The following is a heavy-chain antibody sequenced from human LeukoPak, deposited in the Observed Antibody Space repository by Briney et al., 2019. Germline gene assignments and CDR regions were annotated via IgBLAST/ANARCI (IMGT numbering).Heavy chain of an antibody. CDR3: ARDPGGPAAGTFDY. D-gene: IGHD3-10*01. J-gene: IGHJ4*02. CDR2: INHSGST. V-gene: IGHV4-34*01. Sequence: SETLSLTCAVYGGSFSGYYWSWIRQPPGKGLEWIGEINHSGSTNYNPSLKSRVTISVDTSKNQFSLKVNSVTAADTAVYYCARDPGGPAAGTFDYWGQGTLVAVSS. CDR1: GGSFSGYY.